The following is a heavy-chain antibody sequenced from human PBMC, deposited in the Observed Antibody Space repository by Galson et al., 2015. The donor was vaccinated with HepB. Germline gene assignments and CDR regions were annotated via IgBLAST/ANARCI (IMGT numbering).Heavy chain of an antibody. Sequence: PALVKPTQTLTLTCTFSGFSLSTTGVGVGWIRQPPGKALEWLALIYWDDDQRYTSSLKNRLTITKDTSKNQVVLSITNMDPVDTATYYCAHRPGYSSRWDQGAWDWFDSWGQGTLVTVSS. V-gene: IGHV2-5*02. J-gene: IGHJ5*01. CDR2: IYWDDDQ. CDR1: GFSLSTTGVG. D-gene: IGHD6-13*01. CDR3: AHRPGYSSRWDQGAWDWFDS.